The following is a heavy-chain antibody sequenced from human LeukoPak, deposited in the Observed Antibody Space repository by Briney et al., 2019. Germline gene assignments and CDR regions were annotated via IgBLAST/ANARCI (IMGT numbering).Heavy chain of an antibody. CDR1: GFTFDDYA. Sequence: PGGSLRLSCAASGFTFDDYAMHWVRQAPGKGLEWVSGISWNSGSIGYADSVKGRFTISRDNAKNSLYLQMNSLRAEDTAVYYCARDPNWFDPWGQGTLVTVSS. J-gene: IGHJ5*02. CDR3: ARDPNWFDP. V-gene: IGHV3-9*01. CDR2: ISWNSGSI.